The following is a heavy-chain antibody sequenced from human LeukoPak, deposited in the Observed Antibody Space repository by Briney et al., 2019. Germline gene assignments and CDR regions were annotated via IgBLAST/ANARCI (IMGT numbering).Heavy chain of an antibody. CDR1: GGSISSGGYY. D-gene: IGHD2-21*02. CDR2: IYYSGST. CDR3: ARGHIVVVTGWFDP. Sequence: PSETLSLTCTVSGGSISSGGYYWSWIRQHPGKGLEWNGYIYYSGSTYYNPSLKSRVTISVDTSKNQFSLKLSSVTAADTAVYYCARGHIVVVTGWFDPWGQGTLVTVSS. V-gene: IGHV4-31*03. J-gene: IGHJ5*02.